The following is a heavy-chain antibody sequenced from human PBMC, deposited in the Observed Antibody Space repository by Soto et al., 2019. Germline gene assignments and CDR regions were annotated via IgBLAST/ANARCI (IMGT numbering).Heavy chain of an antibody. CDR2: IYYSGST. Sequence: SETLSLTCTVSGGSISSSSYYWGWIRQPPGKGLGWIGSIYYSGSTYYNPSLKSRVTISVDTSKNQFSLKLSSVTAADTAVYYCARKKAAAPFDYWGQGTLVTVSS. V-gene: IGHV4-39*01. CDR1: GGSISSSSYY. CDR3: ARKKAAAPFDY. D-gene: IGHD6-13*01. J-gene: IGHJ4*02.